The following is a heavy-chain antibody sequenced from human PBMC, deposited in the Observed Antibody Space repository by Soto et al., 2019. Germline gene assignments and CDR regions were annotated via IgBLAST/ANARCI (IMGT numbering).Heavy chain of an antibody. D-gene: IGHD5-12*01. V-gene: IGHV4-39*01. CDR1: GGSISSSSYY. J-gene: IGHJ6*03. Sequence: QLQLQESGPGLVKPSETLSLTCTVSGGSISSSSYYWGWIRQPPGKGLEWIGSIYYSGSTYYNPSLKSRVTISVDTSKNQFSLKLSSVTAADTAVYYCARRMNSGYETLWYYYYYYMDVWGKGTTVTVSS. CDR2: IYYSGST. CDR3: ARRMNSGYETLWYYYYYYMDV.